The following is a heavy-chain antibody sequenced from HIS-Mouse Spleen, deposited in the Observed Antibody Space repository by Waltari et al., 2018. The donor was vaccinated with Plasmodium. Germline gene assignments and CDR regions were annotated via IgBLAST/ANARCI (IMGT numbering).Heavy chain of an antibody. V-gene: IGHV1-2*02. Sequence: QVQLVQSGAEVKKPGASVKVSCKAAGYTFTGYSLHGVRQAPGQGLEWMGWINPNSGGTNYAQKFQGRVTMTRDTSISTAYMELSRLRSDDTAVYYCARDGPGETSFDYWGQGTLVTVSS. CDR3: ARDGPGETSFDY. CDR2: INPNSGGT. CDR1: GYTFTGYS. D-gene: IGHD3-16*01. J-gene: IGHJ4*02.